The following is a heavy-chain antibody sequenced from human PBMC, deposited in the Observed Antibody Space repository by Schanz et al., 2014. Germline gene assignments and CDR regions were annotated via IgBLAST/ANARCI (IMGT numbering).Heavy chain of an antibody. CDR2: ITAYNGDA. D-gene: IGHD5-18*01. Sequence: QVQLVQSGAEVKKPGASVKVSCKASGYTFTSHGISWVRQAPGQGLEWMGWITAYNGDADYALKLRGRVTVNTDTSTGTAYMKLRSLRSDDTALYYSARGGYSYALSAFDIWGQGTMVTVSS. J-gene: IGHJ3*02. CDR1: GYTFTSHG. V-gene: IGHV1-18*01. CDR3: ARGGYSYALSAFDI.